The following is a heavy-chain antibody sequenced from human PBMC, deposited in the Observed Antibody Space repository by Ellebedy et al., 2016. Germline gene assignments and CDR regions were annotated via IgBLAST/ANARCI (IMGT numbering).Heavy chain of an antibody. V-gene: IGHV3-7*01. CDR1: GFTFSSYA. J-gene: IGHJ4*02. D-gene: IGHD1-26*01. CDR3: VRGTDYAFDY. Sequence: GESLKISXAASGFTFSSYALSWVRQAPGKGLEWVANIKEDGSDTYYVDSVKGRFTISRDNAKSTLYVQMNSLRAEDTAVYYCVRGTDYAFDYWGQGTLVTVSS. CDR2: IKEDGSDT.